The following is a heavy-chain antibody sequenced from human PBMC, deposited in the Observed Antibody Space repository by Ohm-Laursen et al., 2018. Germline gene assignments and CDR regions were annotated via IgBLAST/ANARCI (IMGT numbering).Heavy chain of an antibody. V-gene: IGHV3-74*01. CDR3: ARGSSRDYRE. Sequence: SLRLSCSASGFTFSSYWIHWVRQAPGKGLVWVSRINGDGSRPFYADSVKGRFTISRDNGQNVLYLQMTRLRADDTAIYYCARGSSRDYREWGQGTLVTVSS. J-gene: IGHJ4*02. CDR1: GFTFSSYW. D-gene: IGHD4-11*01. CDR2: INGDGSRP.